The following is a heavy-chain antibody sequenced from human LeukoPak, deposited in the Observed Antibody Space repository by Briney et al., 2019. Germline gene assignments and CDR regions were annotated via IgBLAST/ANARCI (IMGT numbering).Heavy chain of an antibody. Sequence: SETLSLTCTVSGVSISSSTYWSWVRQPPGKGLEWIGEIFHGGTINYSPSFNSRVTISLDQSKNQFSLNLSSVTAAGTAVYYCATSPNQDRDYWGQGTLVTVSS. CDR2: IFHGGTI. CDR1: GVSISSSTY. CDR3: ATSPNQDRDY. J-gene: IGHJ4*02. D-gene: IGHD1-14*01. V-gene: IGHV4-4*02.